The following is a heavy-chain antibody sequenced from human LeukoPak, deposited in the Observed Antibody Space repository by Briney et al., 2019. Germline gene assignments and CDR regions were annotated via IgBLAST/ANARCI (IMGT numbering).Heavy chain of an antibody. Sequence: GGSLRLSCAPSGFTFDDYGMSWVRPAPGKGLEWVSGINWNGGSTGYADSVKGRFTISRDNAKNSLYLQMNSLRAEDTALYYCARYTGGSGYGSAYYYYMDVWGKGTPVTVSS. CDR2: INWNGGST. CDR1: GFTFDDYG. J-gene: IGHJ6*03. V-gene: IGHV3-20*04. CDR3: ARYTGGSGYGSAYYYYMDV. D-gene: IGHD5-12*01.